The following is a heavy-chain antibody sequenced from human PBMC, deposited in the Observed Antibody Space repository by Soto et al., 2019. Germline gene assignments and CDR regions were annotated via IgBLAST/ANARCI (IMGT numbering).Heavy chain of an antibody. CDR3: ASSFVVIPPATLDS. J-gene: IGHJ4*02. CDR2: IWSDESNT. Sequence: GGSLRLSCAASGFRFSTYGMHWVRQAPGKGLEWVAVIWSDESNTHYADSVRGRFTISRDNSKNTLYLQMYSLGVEDTAVYYCASSFVVIPPATLDSWGQGTLVTVSS. D-gene: IGHD2-21*01. CDR1: GFRFSTYG. V-gene: IGHV3-33*01.